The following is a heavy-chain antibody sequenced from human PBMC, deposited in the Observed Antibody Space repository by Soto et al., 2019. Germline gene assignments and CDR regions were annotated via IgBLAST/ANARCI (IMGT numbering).Heavy chain of an antibody. Sequence: ASVKVSCKASGYTFTSYGISWVRQAPGQGLEWMGWISAYNGNTNYAQKLQGRVTMTTDTSTSTAYMELRSLRSDDTAVYYCARDFVFDGRRKIITMVRGVNFDYWGQGTLVTVSS. D-gene: IGHD3-10*01. V-gene: IGHV1-18*01. J-gene: IGHJ4*02. CDR3: ARDFVFDGRRKIITMVRGVNFDY. CDR2: ISAYNGNT. CDR1: GYTFTSYG.